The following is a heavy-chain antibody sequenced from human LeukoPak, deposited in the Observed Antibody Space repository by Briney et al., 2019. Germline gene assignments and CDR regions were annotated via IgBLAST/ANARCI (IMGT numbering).Heavy chain of an antibody. CDR3: GRRTTITTRGATDY. CDR1: GYSFSIYW. Sequence: GESLKISCNASGYSFSIYWIGWVRKMPGKGLEWMGIIYPGDSDTRYRPSFQGQVTMSADKSNSTAYLQWGSLKASDTAIYYCGRRTTITTRGATDYWGQGTLVTVSS. CDR2: IYPGDSDT. J-gene: IGHJ4*02. D-gene: IGHD1-1*01. V-gene: IGHV5-51*01.